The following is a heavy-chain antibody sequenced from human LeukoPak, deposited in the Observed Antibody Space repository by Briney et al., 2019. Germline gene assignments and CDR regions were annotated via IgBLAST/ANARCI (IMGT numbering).Heavy chain of an antibody. D-gene: IGHD2-2*01. CDR3: ARFSVVVPAANTLRDY. CDR2: IYHSGST. J-gene: IGHJ4*02. V-gene: IGHV4-30-2*01. CDR1: GGSISSGGYY. Sequence: SQTLSLTCTVSGGSISSGGYYWSWIRQPPGKGLEWIGYIYHSGSTYYNPSLKSRVTISVDRSKNQFSLKLSSVTAADTAVYYCARFSVVVPAANTLRDYWGQGTLVTVSS.